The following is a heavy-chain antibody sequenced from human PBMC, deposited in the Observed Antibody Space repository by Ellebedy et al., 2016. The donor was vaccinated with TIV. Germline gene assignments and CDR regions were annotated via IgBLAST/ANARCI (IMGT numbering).Heavy chain of an antibody. CDR2: VSYTGST. Sequence: MPSETLSLTCTVSGGSTSSYYWSWIRQPPGKGLEWIGYVSYTGSTKYNPSLKSRVTISRDTKNQFSLKLSSVTAADTAVYYCARSDVYYFSSGTYYNGGMDVWGQGTSVTVSS. CDR3: ARSDVYYFSSGTYYNGGMDV. CDR1: GGSTSSYY. J-gene: IGHJ6*02. D-gene: IGHD3-10*01. V-gene: IGHV4-59*08.